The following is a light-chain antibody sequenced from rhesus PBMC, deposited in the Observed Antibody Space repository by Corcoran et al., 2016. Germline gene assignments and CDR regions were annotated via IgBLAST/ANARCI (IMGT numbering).Light chain of an antibody. Sequence: QSTLNQPPSVSGSPGQSVTISCTGTSSDIGGYNYVSWYQQHPGKAPNLMIYDVSKRPSGVSDRFSGSKSGNTASLTIPGLQAEDEADYYCSSYVGSSTYIFGAGTRFTVL. CDR1: SSDIGGYNY. CDR3: SSYVGSSTYI. CDR2: DVS. J-gene: IGLJ1*01. V-gene: IGLV2-23*01.